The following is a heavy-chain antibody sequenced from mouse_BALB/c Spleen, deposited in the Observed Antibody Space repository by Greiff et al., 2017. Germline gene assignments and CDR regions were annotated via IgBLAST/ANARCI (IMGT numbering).Heavy chain of an antibody. CDR3: ARERFHYDGTPYAMDY. CDR2: IYPGDGST. J-gene: IGHJ4*01. CDR1: GYTFTSYY. V-gene: IGHV1S56*01. Sequence: VQLQQSGPELVKPGASVKMSCKASGYTFTSYYIHWVKQRPGQGLEWIGWIYPGDGSTKYNEKFKGKTTLTADKSSSTAYMLLSSLTSEDSAIYFCARERFHYDGTPYAMDYWGQGTSVTVSS. D-gene: IGHD1-2*01.